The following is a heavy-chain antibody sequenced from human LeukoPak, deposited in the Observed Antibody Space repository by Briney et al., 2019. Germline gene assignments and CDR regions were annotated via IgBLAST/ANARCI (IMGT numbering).Heavy chain of an antibody. CDR1: GYTFTSYY. V-gene: IGHV1-46*01. Sequence: GSVKVSCKASGYTFTSYYMHWVRQAPGQGLEWMGIINPSGGSTSYAQKFQGRVTMTRDTSTSTVYMELSSLRSDDTAVYYCARVLGTRLTNYYYYGMDVWGQGTTVTVSS. D-gene: IGHD1-14*01. CDR3: ARVLGTRLTNYYYYGMDV. CDR2: INPSGGST. J-gene: IGHJ6*02.